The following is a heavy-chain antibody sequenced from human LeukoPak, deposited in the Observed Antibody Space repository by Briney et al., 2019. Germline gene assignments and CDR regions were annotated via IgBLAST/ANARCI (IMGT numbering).Heavy chain of an antibody. D-gene: IGHD2-2*01. Sequence: GGSLRPSCAASGFTFSDYYVSWIRQAPGKGLEWVSYISSSGSTIYYADSVKGRFTISRDNAKNSLYLQMNSLRAEDTAVYYCARERSSSTSWTFDPWGQGTLVTVSS. V-gene: IGHV3-11*01. J-gene: IGHJ5*02. CDR2: ISSSGSTI. CDR1: GFTFSDYY. CDR3: ARERSSSTSWTFDP.